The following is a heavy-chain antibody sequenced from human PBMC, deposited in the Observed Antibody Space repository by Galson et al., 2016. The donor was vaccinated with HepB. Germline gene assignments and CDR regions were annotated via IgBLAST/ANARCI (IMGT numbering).Heavy chain of an antibody. CDR3: ARDDRDSNYFYYHGMDV. Sequence: SLRLSCAASGFTFSSYTMHWVRQAPGKGLEWVAVISYGGRDEYYADSVKGRSTISRDNSKNTLCLQMDSLSAEDTAVYYCARDDRDSNYFYYHGMDVWGQGTTVTVSS. CDR1: GFTFSSYT. D-gene: IGHD6-13*01. CDR2: ISYGGRDE. V-gene: IGHV3-30*04. J-gene: IGHJ6*02.